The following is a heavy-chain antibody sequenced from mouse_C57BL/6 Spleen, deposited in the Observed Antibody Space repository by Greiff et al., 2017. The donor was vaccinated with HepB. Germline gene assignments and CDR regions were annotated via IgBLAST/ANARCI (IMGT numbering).Heavy chain of an antibody. D-gene: IGHD1-1*01. J-gene: IGHJ1*03. CDR1: GFTFSDAW. CDR2: IRNKANNHAT. CDR3: TRSITTVVARYWYFDV. V-gene: IGHV6-6*01. Sequence: EVKLMESGGGLVQPGGSMKLSCAASGFTFSDAWMDWVRQSPEKGLEWVAEIRNKANNHATYYAESVKGRFTISRDDSKSSVYLQMNSLRAEDTGIYYCTRSITTVVARYWYFDVWGTGTTVTVSS.